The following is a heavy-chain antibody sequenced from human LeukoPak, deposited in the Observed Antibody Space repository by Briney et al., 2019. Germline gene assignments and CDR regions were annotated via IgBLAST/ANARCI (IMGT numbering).Heavy chain of an antibody. CDR3: ARVNYYDSSGYSNDY. J-gene: IGHJ4*02. Sequence: GGSLRLSCAASGFTFSSYWMHWVRQAPGKGLVWVSRIKSDGSSTSYADSVKGRFTISRDNAKNTLYLQMNSLRAEDTAVYYCARVNYYDSSGYSNDYWGQGTLVTVSS. CDR1: GFTFSSYW. D-gene: IGHD3-22*01. V-gene: IGHV3-74*01. CDR2: IKSDGSST.